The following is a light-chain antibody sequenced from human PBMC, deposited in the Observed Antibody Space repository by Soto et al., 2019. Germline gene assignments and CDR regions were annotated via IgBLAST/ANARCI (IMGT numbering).Light chain of an antibody. V-gene: IGKV1-5*01. CDR1: QSIASW. CDR2: DAS. J-gene: IGKJ1*01. Sequence: DIQMTQSPSTLSASVGDRVTITCRASQSIASWLAWYQQKPGEAPELLIYDASSLKSGVPSRFSGSGSGTEFTLTISDLQPGDFATYYCQQSYSSWWTFGQGTKVHIK. CDR3: QQSYSSWWT.